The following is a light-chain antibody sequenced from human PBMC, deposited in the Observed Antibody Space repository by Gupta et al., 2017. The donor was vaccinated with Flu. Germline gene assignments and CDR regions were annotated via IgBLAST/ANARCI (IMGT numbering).Light chain of an antibody. J-gene: IGKJ1*01. CDR1: QNILYSSNDKNY. Sequence: LGERATINCKSSQNILYSSNDKNYLAWYQQKPGQPPKLLIYWASTRESGVPDRFSGSGSGTDFTLTISKLQADDVAVYYCQQDYSTPWTFGQGTKVEIK. V-gene: IGKV4-1*01. CDR2: WAS. CDR3: QQDYSTPWT.